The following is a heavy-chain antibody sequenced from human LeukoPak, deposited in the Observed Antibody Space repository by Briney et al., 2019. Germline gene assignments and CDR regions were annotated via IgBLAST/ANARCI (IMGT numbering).Heavy chain of an antibody. CDR2: IYYSGST. Sequence: SETLSLTCTVSGGSISSSSYYWGWIRQPPGKGLEWLGSIYYSGSTYYNPSLKSRGTISVDTSKNQFSLKLSSVTAADTAVYYCARMFRSSWYINWFDPWGQGTLVTVSS. D-gene: IGHD6-13*01. CDR1: GGSISSSSYY. V-gene: IGHV4-39*01. J-gene: IGHJ5*02. CDR3: ARMFRSSWYINWFDP.